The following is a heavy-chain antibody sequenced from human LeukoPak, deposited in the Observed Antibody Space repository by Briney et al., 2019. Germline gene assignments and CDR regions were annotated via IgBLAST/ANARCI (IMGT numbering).Heavy chain of an antibody. CDR1: GASISSGSSY. CDR3: ARGRAYDFWSGYYDNWFDP. V-gene: IGHV4-61*02. D-gene: IGHD3-3*01. Sequence: PSQTLSLTCTVSGASISSGSSYWSWIRKPAGKGLEWIGRVYTTGSTSYNPSLRSRVTISLDASKSQFSLILTSVTAADTAVYYCARGRAYDFWSGYYDNWFDPWGQGTLVTVSS. J-gene: IGHJ5*02. CDR2: VYTTGST.